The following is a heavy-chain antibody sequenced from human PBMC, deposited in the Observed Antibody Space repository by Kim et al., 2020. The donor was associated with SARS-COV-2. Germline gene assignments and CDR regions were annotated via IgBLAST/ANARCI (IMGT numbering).Heavy chain of an antibody. D-gene: IGHD1-26*01. Sequence: GGSLRLSCAASGFTFSSYGMHWVRQAPGKGLEWVAVVYYDGSNNYYADSVKGRFTISRDNSINTLYLQMNSLRAEDTAVYYCARDRAASGSTRGPFDYWSQGSLGIVSS. CDR3: ARDRAASGSTRGPFDY. J-gene: IGHJ4*02. CDR1: GFTFSSYG. CDR2: VYYDGSNN. V-gene: IGHV3-33*01.